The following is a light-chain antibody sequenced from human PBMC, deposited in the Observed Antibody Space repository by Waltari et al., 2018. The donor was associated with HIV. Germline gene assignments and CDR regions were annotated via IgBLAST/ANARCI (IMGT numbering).Light chain of an antibody. Sequence: EIVLTQSPATLSLSPGERATLSCRASQSVGSYLGWYQPKPGQAPRLLIYDASNRAICIPARFSGRWSWTDFTLTISSLEPEDFAVYYCQQRSDWPPTFGQGTKVEIK. V-gene: IGKV3-11*01. CDR3: QQRSDWPPT. CDR2: DAS. J-gene: IGKJ1*01. CDR1: QSVGSY.